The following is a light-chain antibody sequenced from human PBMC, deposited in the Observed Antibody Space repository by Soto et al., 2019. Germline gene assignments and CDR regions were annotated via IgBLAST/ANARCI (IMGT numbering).Light chain of an antibody. CDR1: QSVSSIY. V-gene: IGKV3-20*01. CDR2: PAS. Sequence: EIVLTQSPGTLSLSPGERATLSCRASQSVSSIYLAWYQQKPGQAPRLLLYPASSRATGIPDKFSGSGSGTDFTLTISRLEPEDCAVYYCQQFGTSPPSTFGQGTRLEIK. CDR3: QQFGTSPPST. J-gene: IGKJ5*01.